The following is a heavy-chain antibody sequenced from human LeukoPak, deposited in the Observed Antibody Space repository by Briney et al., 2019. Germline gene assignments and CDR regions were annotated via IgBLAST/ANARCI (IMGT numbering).Heavy chain of an antibody. J-gene: IGHJ4*02. CDR1: GFTFSSYS. CDR3: ARDHYYDSSGYIGY. Sequence: PGGSLRLSCAASGFTFSSYSMTWVRQAPGKGLEWVSSISSSSSYIYYADSVKGRFTISRDNAKNSLHLQMNSLRAEDTAVYYCARDHYYDSSGYIGYWGQGTLVTVSS. CDR2: ISSSSSYI. D-gene: IGHD3-22*01. V-gene: IGHV3-21*01.